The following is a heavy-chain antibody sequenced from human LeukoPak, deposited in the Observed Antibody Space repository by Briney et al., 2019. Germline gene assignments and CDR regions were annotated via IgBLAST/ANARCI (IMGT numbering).Heavy chain of an antibody. CDR2: IYPADSDT. V-gene: IGHV5-51*01. Sequence: GDSLKISCKGSGYNIANYWIGWVRQMPGKGLEWMGIIYPADSDTRYSPSFQGQVTISADKSISTAYLQWSSLKASDTAMYYCATSGWSEPVDAFDIWGQGTMVTVSS. D-gene: IGHD6-19*01. CDR1: GYNIANYW. J-gene: IGHJ3*02. CDR3: ATSGWSEPVDAFDI.